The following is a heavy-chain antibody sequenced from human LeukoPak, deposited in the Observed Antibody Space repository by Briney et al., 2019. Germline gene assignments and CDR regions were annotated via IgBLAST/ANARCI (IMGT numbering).Heavy chain of an antibody. D-gene: IGHD3-3*01. J-gene: IGHJ4*02. CDR1: GFTFSSYA. CDR3: AKVFDFWSGYHQYYFDY. Sequence: PGRSLRLSCAASGFTFSSYAMSWVRQAPGKGLEWDSATRASGGGTYYADSVKGPFTISRDNSKHTLYLQLNSLRAEDTAVYYCAKVFDFWSGYHQYYFDYWGQGTLVTVSS. V-gene: IGHV3-23*01. CDR2: TRASGGGT.